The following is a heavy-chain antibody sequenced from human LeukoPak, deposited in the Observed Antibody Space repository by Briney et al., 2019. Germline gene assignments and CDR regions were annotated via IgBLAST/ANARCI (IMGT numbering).Heavy chain of an antibody. V-gene: IGHV1-8*02. Sequence: ASVKVSCKASGYTFSSYAMNWVRQAPGQGLEWMGWMNPNSGNTGYAQKFQGRVTMTRNTSISTAYMELSSLRSEDTAVYYCARVGILRLGELNWFDPWGQGTLVTVSS. CDR2: MNPNSGNT. CDR1: GYTFSSYA. CDR3: ARVGILRLGELNWFDP. D-gene: IGHD3-16*01. J-gene: IGHJ5*02.